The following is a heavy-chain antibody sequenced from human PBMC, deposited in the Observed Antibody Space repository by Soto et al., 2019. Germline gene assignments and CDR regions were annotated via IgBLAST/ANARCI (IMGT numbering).Heavy chain of an antibody. J-gene: IGHJ4*02. Sequence: GGSLRLSCAASGFTFSSYAMSWVRQAPGKGLEWVSAISGSGGSTYYADSVKGRFTISRDNSKNTLYLQMNSLRAEDTAVYYCAKGTPYYDILTGYYRGLYFDYWGQGTLVTVSS. CDR1: GFTFSSYA. CDR2: ISGSGGST. D-gene: IGHD3-9*01. V-gene: IGHV3-23*01. CDR3: AKGTPYYDILTGYYRGLYFDY.